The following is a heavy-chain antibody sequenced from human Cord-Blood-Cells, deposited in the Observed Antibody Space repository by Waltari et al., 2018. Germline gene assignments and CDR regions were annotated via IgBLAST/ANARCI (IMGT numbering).Heavy chain of an antibody. CDR1: GPTLTDFS. CDR3: ATDSTIFGVPLTFDY. J-gene: IGHJ4*02. CDR2: FDPEDGET. V-gene: IGHV1-24*01. Sequence: QDPPVQPGAAMNKPGASVKVTCKVPGPTLTDFSMHWVRQDPGKGLEWMGGFDPEDGETIYAQKFQGRVTMTEDTSTDTAYMELSSLRSEDTAVYYCATDSTIFGVPLTFDYWGQGTLVTVSS. D-gene: IGHD3-3*01.